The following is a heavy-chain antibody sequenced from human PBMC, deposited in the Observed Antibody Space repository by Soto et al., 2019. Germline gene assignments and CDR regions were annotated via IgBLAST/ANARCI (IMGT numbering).Heavy chain of an antibody. D-gene: IGHD2-15*01. CDR2: ISTDGSTT. J-gene: IGHJ4*02. CDR3: VSGYCSGATCFY. Sequence: EVQLVESGGGLVQPGGSLRLSCAASGFTFSSSSMHWVRQAPGKGLVWVPHISTDGSTTSYANSVRGRFTISRDNAENTLYLQMNSLRAEDTAVYYCVSGYCSGATCFYWGQGTLVTVSS. V-gene: IGHV3-74*01. CDR1: GFTFSSSS.